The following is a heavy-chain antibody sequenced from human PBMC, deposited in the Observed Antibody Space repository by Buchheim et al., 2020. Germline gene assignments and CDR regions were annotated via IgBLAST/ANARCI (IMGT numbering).Heavy chain of an antibody. D-gene: IGHD6-19*01. CDR1: GFTFSSYS. V-gene: IGHV3-21*01. CDR2: ISSSSSYV. CDR3: ARDHPVYSSGYYFQH. Sequence: EVQLVESGGGLVKPGGSLRLSCAASGFTFSSYSMNWVRQAPGKGLEWVSSISSSSSYVYYADSVKGRFTISRDNAKNSLSLQMNSLRAEDTAVYYCARDHPVYSSGYYFQHWGQGTL. J-gene: IGHJ1*01.